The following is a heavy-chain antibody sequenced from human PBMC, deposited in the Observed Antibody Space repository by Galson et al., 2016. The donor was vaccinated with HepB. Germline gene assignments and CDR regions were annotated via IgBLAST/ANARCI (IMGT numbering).Heavy chain of an antibody. CDR1: GFTFDDFA. Sequence: SLRLSCASSGFTFDDFAMGWIRQAPGKGLEWVSFLGGKTYGKREEDAASVKGRFTISRDDFKGVTYLQMNSLNPDDPGLYYCVGDHGGFDALDYWGQGTLVTVSS. J-gene: IGHJ4*02. V-gene: IGHV3-49*03. CDR3: VGDHGGFDALDY. CDR2: LGGKTYGKRE. D-gene: IGHD3-16*01.